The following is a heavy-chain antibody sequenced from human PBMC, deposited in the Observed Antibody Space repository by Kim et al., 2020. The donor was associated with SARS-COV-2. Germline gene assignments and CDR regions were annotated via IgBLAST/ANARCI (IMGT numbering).Heavy chain of an antibody. J-gene: IGHJ4*02. CDR1: GDSISSSH. CDR3: ARYVFGLGLHL. V-gene: IGHV4-59*08. D-gene: IGHD3-10*02. Sequence: SETLSLTCIVSGDSISSSHWNWLRQPPGKGLEWIGHMHYSGSTNYNPSLKSRVTISIDTSKNHFSLTLSSVTAADTAVYYCARYVFGLGLHLWRQATLVT. CDR2: MHYSGST.